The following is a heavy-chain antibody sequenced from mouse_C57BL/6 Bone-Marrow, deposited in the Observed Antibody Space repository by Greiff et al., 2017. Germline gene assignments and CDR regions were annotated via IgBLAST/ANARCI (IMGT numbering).Heavy chain of an antibody. CDR3: ATNWGFDY. CDR1: GYPFTSYT. J-gene: IGHJ2*01. Sequence: QVQLQQSGAELARPGASGKMSCTASGYPFTSYTLHWVKQRPGQGLEWIGYINPSSGYTKYNQKFKDKATLTADKSSSTAYMQLSSLTSEDSAVYYCATNWGFDYGGQGTTPTVSS. V-gene: IGHV1-4*01. D-gene: IGHD4-1*01. CDR2: INPSSGYT.